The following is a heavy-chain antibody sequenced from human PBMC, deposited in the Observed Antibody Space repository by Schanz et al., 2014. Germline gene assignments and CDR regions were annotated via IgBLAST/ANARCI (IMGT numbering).Heavy chain of an antibody. Sequence: QVQLVQSGAEVKKPGASVKVSCQASGYTFTGYYMHWVRQAPGQGFEWMGWINTHTGNPTYAQGFTGRFVFSLDTSVSTAYLQISSLKADDTAVYYCAREDYLDSSGYSCGYWGQGTLVTVSS. J-gene: IGHJ4*02. D-gene: IGHD3-22*01. CDR3: AREDYLDSSGYSCGY. V-gene: IGHV7-4-1*02. CDR2: INTHTGNP. CDR1: GYTFTGYY.